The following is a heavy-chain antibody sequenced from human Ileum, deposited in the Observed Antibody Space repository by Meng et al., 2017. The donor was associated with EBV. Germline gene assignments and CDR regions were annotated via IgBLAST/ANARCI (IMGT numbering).Heavy chain of an antibody. CDR2: IPHRGSS. CDR3: LRGSGSSV. Sequence: VRLRGSGPALVKPSETLSLTCSVSGDSITNHNWWSWVRQPPGKGLEWIGEIPHRGSSAYNPSLKSRVSMSIDKSKNQFSLKLTSVTAADTAVYHCLRGSGSSVWGQGTLVTVSS. D-gene: IGHD3-10*01. CDR1: GDSITNHNW. J-gene: IGHJ1*01. V-gene: IGHV4-4*02.